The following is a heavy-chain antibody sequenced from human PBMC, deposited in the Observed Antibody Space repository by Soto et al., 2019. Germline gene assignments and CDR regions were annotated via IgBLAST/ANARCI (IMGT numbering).Heavy chain of an antibody. CDR1: GGSIGSYY. J-gene: IGHJ3*02. D-gene: IGHD1-26*01. Sequence: PSETLSLTCTVSGGSIGSYYWSWIRQPPGKGLEWIGYIYYSGSTNYNPSLKSRVTISVDTSKNQFSLKLSSVTAADTAVYYCARAGVVGATTPGAFDIWGQGTMVTVSS. CDR2: IYYSGST. CDR3: ARAGVVGATTPGAFDI. V-gene: IGHV4-59*01.